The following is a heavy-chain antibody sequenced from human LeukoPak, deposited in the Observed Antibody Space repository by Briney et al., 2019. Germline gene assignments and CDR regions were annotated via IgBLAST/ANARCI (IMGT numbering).Heavy chain of an antibody. V-gene: IGHV3-30-3*01. J-gene: IGHJ4*02. CDR2: ISYDGSNK. CDR1: GFTFSSYA. CDR3: ARGGDYYDSSGYYSGDYFDY. Sequence: GRSLRLSCAASGFTFSSYAMHWVRQAPGKGLEWVAVISYDGSNKYYADSVKGRFTIPRDNSKNTLYLQMNSLRAEDTAVYYCARGGDYYDSSGYYSGDYFDYWGQGTLVTVSS. D-gene: IGHD3-22*01.